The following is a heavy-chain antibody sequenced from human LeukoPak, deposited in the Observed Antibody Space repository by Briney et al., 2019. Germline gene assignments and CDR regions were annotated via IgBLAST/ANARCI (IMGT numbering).Heavy chain of an antibody. CDR2: IKSKTDGGTT. CDR3: ANAGGDGYNPVWYFDY. D-gene: IGHD5-24*01. CDR1: GFTFSNAW. Sequence: GGSLRLSCAASGFTFSNAWMSWVRQAPGKGLEWVGRIKSKTDGGTTDYAAPVKGRFTISRDDSKNTLYLQMNSLRAEDTAVYYCANAGGDGYNPVWYFDYWGQGTLVTVSS. V-gene: IGHV3-15*01. J-gene: IGHJ4*02.